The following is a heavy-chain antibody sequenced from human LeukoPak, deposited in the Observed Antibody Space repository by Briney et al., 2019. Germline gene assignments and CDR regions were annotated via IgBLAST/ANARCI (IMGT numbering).Heavy chain of an antibody. V-gene: IGHV3-23*01. CDR2: TSGSGGST. D-gene: IGHD1-26*01. J-gene: IGHJ4*02. CDR1: GFTFSSYA. CDR3: AKGGKWDVTPFDY. Sequence: GGSLRLSCAASGFTFSSYAMSWVRQAPGKGLEWVSATSGSGGSTYYADSVKGRFTISRDNSKNTLYLQMNSLRAEDTAVYYCAKGGKWDVTPFDYWGQGTLGTVSS.